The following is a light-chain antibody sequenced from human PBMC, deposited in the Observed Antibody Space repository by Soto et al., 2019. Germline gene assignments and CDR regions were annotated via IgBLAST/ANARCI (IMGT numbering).Light chain of an antibody. CDR3: QQYDTYST. CDR1: QSISSW. CDR2: AAS. V-gene: IGKV1-5*01. J-gene: IGKJ1*01. Sequence: DIQMAQSPSTLSASVGDRVTITCRASQSISSWLAWYQQKPGKAPKLLIYAASTLQSGVPSRFSGSGSGTEFTLTISRLQPDDFATYYCQQYDTYSTFGQGTKEDIK.